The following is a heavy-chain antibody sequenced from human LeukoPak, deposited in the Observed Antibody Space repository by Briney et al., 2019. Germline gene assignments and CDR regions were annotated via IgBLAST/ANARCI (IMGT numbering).Heavy chain of an antibody. CDR3: ARVKDYYGSGSYSYFDY. CDR2: ISSSSSYI. D-gene: IGHD3-10*01. V-gene: IGHV3-21*01. Sequence: PGGSLRLSCAASGFTFSSYSMNWVRQAPGKGLEWVSSISSSSSYIYYADSVKGRFTISRDNAKNSLYLQMNSLRAEDTAVYYCARVKDYYGSGSYSYFDYWGQGTLVTVSS. J-gene: IGHJ4*02. CDR1: GFTFSSYS.